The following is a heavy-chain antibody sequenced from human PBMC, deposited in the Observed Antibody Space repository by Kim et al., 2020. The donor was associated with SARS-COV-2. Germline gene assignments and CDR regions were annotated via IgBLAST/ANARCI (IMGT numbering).Heavy chain of an antibody. V-gene: IGHV4-34*01. CDR2: INHSGST. CDR1: GGSFSGYY. CDR3: AGHSSSWYLAQRYYYGMDV. Sequence: SETLSLTCAVYGGSFSGYYWSWIRQPPGKGLEWIGEINHSGSTNYNPSLKSRVTISVDTSKNQFSLKLSSVTAADTAVYYCAGHSSSWYLAQRYYYGMDVWGQGTTVTVSS. D-gene: IGHD6-13*01. J-gene: IGHJ6*02.